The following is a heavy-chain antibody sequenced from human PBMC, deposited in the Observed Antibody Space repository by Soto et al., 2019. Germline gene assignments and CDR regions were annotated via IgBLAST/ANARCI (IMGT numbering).Heavy chain of an antibody. CDR1: GFRFTSYW. V-gene: IGHV5-10-1*01. J-gene: IGHJ4*02. CDR3: ARLYCSGGSCYAPFDY. CDR2: IDPSDSYT. Sequence: GESLKISRKGSGFRFTSYWITRVRQMPGKGLEWMGRIDPSDSYTNYSPSFQGHVTISADKSISTAYLQWSSLKASDTAMYYSARLYCSGGSCYAPFDYWGQGALVTVSS. D-gene: IGHD2-15*01.